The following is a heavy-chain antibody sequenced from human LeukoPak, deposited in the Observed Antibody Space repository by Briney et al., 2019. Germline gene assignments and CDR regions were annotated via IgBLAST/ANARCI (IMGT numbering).Heavy chain of an antibody. D-gene: IGHD3-22*01. Sequence: PSETLSLTCAVYGGSFSGYYWSWIRQPPGKGLEWIGEINHSGSTNYNPSLKSRVTISVDTSKNHLSLKLRSVTAADTAVYYCARHKDKSSAYYPFDHWGQGTLVTVSS. V-gene: IGHV4-34*01. CDR1: GGSFSGYY. CDR2: INHSGST. CDR3: ARHKDKSSAYYPFDH. J-gene: IGHJ4*02.